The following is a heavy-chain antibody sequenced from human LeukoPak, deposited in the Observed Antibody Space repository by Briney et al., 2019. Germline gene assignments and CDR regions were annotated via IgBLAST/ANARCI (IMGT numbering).Heavy chain of an antibody. J-gene: IGHJ4*02. CDR1: GFTFSSYE. D-gene: IGHD3-22*01. Sequence: GGSLRLSCAASGFTFSSYEMNWVRQAPGKGLEWVSYISSSGSTIYYADSVKGRFTISRDNAKNSLYLQMNSLRAEDTAVYYCARDPEGYYYDRGAYYPYYFDYWGQGTLVSVSS. V-gene: IGHV3-48*03. CDR3: ARDPEGYYYDRGAYYPYYFDY. CDR2: ISSSGSTI.